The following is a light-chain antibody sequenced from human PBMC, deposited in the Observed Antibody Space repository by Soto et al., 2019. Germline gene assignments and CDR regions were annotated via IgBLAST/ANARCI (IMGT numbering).Light chain of an antibody. CDR1: QNVGRN. CDR2: GAI. J-gene: IGKJ1*01. Sequence: EIVTTQSPATLSVSPGERVTLSCRASQNVGRNLAWYQQKSGQAPSLLIFGAITRATGIPARFSGSGSGTEFTLTISSLQSEDSAIYYCQQYNIWPPWTFGRGTKV. CDR3: QQYNIWPPWT. V-gene: IGKV3-15*01.